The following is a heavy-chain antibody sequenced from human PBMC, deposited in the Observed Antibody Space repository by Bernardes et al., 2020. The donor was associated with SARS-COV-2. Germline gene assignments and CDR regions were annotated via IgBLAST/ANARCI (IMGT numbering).Heavy chain of an antibody. V-gene: IGHV3-23*01. CDR2: IGANGFLT. Sequence: SLRLSCEASGFRFSRYGTSWVRQSPGKGLEWVSFIGANGFLTYYGDSVKGRFTISKDNAKNTVYLQMNSLRAEDTAVYFCAKDRSDMDVWGQGTTVTVSS. J-gene: IGHJ6*02. CDR3: AKDRSDMDV. CDR1: GFRFSRYG.